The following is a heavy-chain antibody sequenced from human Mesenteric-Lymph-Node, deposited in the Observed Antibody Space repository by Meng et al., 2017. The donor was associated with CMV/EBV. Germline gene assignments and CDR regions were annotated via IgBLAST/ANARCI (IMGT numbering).Heavy chain of an antibody. V-gene: IGHV5-51*01. CDR2: IYPDDSDT. D-gene: IGHD3-3*01. J-gene: IGHJ4*02. Sequence: TNYWIGWVRQMHGKGLEWMGVIYPDDSDTSYSPSFQGQVTISADKSIRSAYLQWSSLRASDTAVYYCARHKHEYDFWSAYYTARYVDYWGQGTLVTVSS. CDR3: ARHKHEYDFWSAYYTARYVDY. CDR1: TNYW.